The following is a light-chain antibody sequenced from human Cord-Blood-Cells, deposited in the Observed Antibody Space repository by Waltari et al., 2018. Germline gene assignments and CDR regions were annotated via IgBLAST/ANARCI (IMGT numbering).Light chain of an antibody. J-gene: IGLJ2*01. CDR1: SSNLGAGSA. V-gene: IGLV1-40*01. CDR2: GNS. Sequence: QPVLTQPPSVPGAPGQRVTISFTGSSSNLGAGSAVPLYQQLPGTAPKLLIYGNSNRPSGVPDRFSGSKSGTSASLAITGLQAEDEADYYCQSYDSSLSGVVFGGGTKLTVL. CDR3: QSYDSSLSGVV.